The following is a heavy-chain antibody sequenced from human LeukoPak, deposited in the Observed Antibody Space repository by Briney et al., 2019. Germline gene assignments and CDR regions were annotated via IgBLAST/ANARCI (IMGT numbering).Heavy chain of an antibody. CDR2: IYYSGST. V-gene: IGHV4-59*01. Sequence: SETLTLTCTVSGGSISSYYWSWIRQPPGKGLEWIGYIYYSGSTNYNPSLKSRVNISVDPSKNQFSLKLNSVTAADTAVVYCARSVEGYCSGGSCYSYSYYMDVWGEGTTVTVSS. D-gene: IGHD2-15*01. J-gene: IGHJ6*03. CDR1: GGSISSYY. CDR3: ARSVEGYCSGGSCYSYSYYMDV.